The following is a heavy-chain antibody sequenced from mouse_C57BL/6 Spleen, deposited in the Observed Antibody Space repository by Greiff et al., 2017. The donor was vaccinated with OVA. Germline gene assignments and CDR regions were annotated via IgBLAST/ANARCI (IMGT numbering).Heavy chain of an antibody. Sequence: QVHVKQSGPGLVQPSQSLSITCTVSGFSLTSYGVHWVRQSPGKGLEWLGVIWRGGSTDYNAAFMSRLSITKDNSKSQVFFKMNSLQADDTAIYYCAKNLDGDYEGFAYWGQGTLVTVSA. D-gene: IGHD2-13*01. CDR3: AKNLDGDYEGFAY. CDR1: GFSLTSYG. V-gene: IGHV2-5*01. J-gene: IGHJ3*01. CDR2: IWRGGST.